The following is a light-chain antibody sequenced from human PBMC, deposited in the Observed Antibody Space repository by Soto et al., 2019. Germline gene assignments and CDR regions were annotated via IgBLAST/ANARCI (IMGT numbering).Light chain of an antibody. J-gene: IGKJ4*01. CDR1: QSVITW. CDR2: KAS. V-gene: IGKV1-5*03. CDR3: QQYNSYPLT. Sequence: DIQMTQSPSTLSASVGDRVTITCRASQSVITWLAWYQQKPGKAPNLLIYKASTLESGVPSRFGGSGSGTEFTLTITSLQPDDFATYYGQQYNSYPLTFGGGTKVEIK.